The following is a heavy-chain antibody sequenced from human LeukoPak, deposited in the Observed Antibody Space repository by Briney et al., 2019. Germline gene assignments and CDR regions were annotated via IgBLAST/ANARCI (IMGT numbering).Heavy chain of an antibody. D-gene: IGHD2-15*01. V-gene: IGHV3-7*03. CDR2: IRQDGDTK. CDR1: GFPFNAYW. J-gene: IGHJ6*02. Sequence: PGGSLRLSCAASGFPFNAYWMTWVRQAPGKGLEWVANIRQDGDTKYYVDSVKGRFTISRDNAMNSLYLQMNSLRAEDTAIYYCAKEFYFATAVWGQGTTVTVSS. CDR3: AKEFYFATAV.